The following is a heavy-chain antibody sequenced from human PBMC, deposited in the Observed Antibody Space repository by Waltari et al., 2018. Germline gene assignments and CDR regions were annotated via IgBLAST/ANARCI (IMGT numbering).Heavy chain of an antibody. V-gene: IGHV1-69*01. D-gene: IGHD3-3*01. CDR1: GGTFSSYA. J-gene: IGHJ4*02. Sequence: QVQLVQSGAEVKKPGSSVKVSCKASGGTFSSYAISWVRQAPGQGLEWMGGSIPILGTANYAQKIKGRVTITADESTRTAYMELSSLRSEDTAVYYCARGARFSWVGYFDYWGQGTLVTVSS. CDR2: SIPILGTA. CDR3: ARGARFSWVGYFDY.